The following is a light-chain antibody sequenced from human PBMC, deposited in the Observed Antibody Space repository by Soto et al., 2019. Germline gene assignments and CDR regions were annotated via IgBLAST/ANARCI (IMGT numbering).Light chain of an antibody. CDR1: QSISVW. CDR3: QQYHRYPIT. CDR2: AAS. J-gene: IGKJ5*01. Sequence: DIQMTQSPSTLSASVGDRVSITCRASQSISVWLAWFQQRSGKAPKLLISAASSLESGVPSRFRGSGSGTEFTLTISSLQADDFATYYCQQYHRYPITFGQGTRLEIK. V-gene: IGKV1-5*01.